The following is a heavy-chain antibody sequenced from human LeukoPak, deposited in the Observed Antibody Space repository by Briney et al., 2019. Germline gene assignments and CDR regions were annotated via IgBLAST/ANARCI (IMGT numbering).Heavy chain of an antibody. CDR1: GFTFTDYW. Sequence: GGSLRLSCAVSGFTFTDYWMNWVRQAPGKGLEWVASIRQDGGEKSYVDSVKGRFTISRDSTKSSLYLQINSLRAEDTAVYYCARDGTAAGLYFDLWGQGTLVTVSS. J-gene: IGHJ4*01. V-gene: IGHV3-7*01. CDR2: IRQDGGEK. CDR3: ARDGTAAGLYFDL. D-gene: IGHD6-13*01.